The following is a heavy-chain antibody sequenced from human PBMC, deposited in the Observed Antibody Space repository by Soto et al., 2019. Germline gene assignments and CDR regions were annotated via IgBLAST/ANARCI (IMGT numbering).Heavy chain of an antibody. Sequence: ASVKVSCKASGYTFTSYAMHWVRQAPGQRLEWMGWINAGNGNTKYSQKFQGRVTITRDTSASTAYMELGSLRSEDTAIYYCAREYSSSFRFMDVWGKGTTVTVSS. CDR1: GYTFTSYA. CDR3: AREYSSSFRFMDV. D-gene: IGHD6-6*01. CDR2: INAGNGNT. V-gene: IGHV1-3*01. J-gene: IGHJ6*03.